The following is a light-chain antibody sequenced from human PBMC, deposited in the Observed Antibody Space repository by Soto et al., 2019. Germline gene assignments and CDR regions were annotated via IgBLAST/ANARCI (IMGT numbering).Light chain of an antibody. Sequence: QSVLTQPPSASGSPGQSITISCTGTTRDVGAYNFVSWYRQLPGKAPKLLIYEVTKRPSGVPDRFSGSKSGTSASLAISGLRSEDEGDYYCATWDDSLSGWVFGGGTKLTVL. CDR1: TRDVGAYNF. V-gene: IGLV2-8*01. CDR3: ATWDDSLSGWV. CDR2: EVT. J-gene: IGLJ3*02.